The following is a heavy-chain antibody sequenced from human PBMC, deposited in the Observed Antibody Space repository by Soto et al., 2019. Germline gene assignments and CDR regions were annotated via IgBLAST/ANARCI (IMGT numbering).Heavy chain of an antibody. D-gene: IGHD2-8*01. CDR3: ARRYSTYYFDY. CDR1: GFIFSNYA. V-gene: IGHV3-33*01. CDR2: VLFDGSSE. J-gene: IGHJ4*02. Sequence: GGSLRLSCAASGFIFSNYAMHWVRQAPGKGLEWVAVVLFDGSSEYYAESVKGRFIIYRDNSKNTLYVQMNSLRAEDTAVYYCARRYSTYYFDYWGQGTLVTVSS.